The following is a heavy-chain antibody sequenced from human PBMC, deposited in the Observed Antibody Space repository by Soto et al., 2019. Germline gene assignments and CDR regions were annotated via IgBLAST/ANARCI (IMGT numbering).Heavy chain of an antibody. CDR3: TRDPTGGADWFDP. CDR2: IHASSGNT. CDR1: GYTFTTFG. Sequence: VLLVQSGAEVQKPGASVRVSCKASGYTFTTFGISWVRPAPGQGLEWMGWIHASSGNTIYAQKFQGRVKSTTDTSTSTAYMELRSLRSDDTAVYFCTRDPTGGADWFDPWGQGTLVTVSS. J-gene: IGHJ5*02. D-gene: IGHD3-16*01. V-gene: IGHV1-18*01.